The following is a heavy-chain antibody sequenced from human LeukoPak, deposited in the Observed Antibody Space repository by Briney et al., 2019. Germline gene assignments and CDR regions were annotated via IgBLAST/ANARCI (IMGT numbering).Heavy chain of an antibody. CDR1: GFTFSSYA. V-gene: IGHV3-23*01. D-gene: IGHD3-16*01. CDR3: ATGEYYFDF. Sequence: GGSLRLSCGASGFTFSSYAMTWVRQAPGKGLEWVSTISDSGHDTSYADSVKGRFTISRDNSKNTLYLQMSSLRAEDTALYYCATGEYYFDFWGQGTLVTVSS. CDR2: ISDSGHDT. J-gene: IGHJ4*02.